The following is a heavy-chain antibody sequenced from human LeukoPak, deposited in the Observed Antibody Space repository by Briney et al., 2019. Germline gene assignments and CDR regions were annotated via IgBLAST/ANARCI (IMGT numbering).Heavy chain of an antibody. J-gene: IGHJ4*02. V-gene: IGHV1-69*05. D-gene: IGHD4/OR15-4a*01. CDR2: IIPIFGTA. CDR1: GGTFSSYA. CDR3: ARDTYGGNRRFDY. Sequence: SVKVSCKASGGTFSSYAISWVRQAPGQGREWMGRIIPIFGTANYAQKFQGRVTITTDESTSTAYMELSSLRSEDTAVYYCARDTYGGNRRFDYWGQGTLATVSS.